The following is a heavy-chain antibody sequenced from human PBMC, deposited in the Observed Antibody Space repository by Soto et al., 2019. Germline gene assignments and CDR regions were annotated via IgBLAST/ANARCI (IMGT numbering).Heavy chain of an antibody. D-gene: IGHD4-4*01. CDR1: GFTFSSYA. CDR3: ARELLQDYYYGMDV. J-gene: IGHJ6*02. CDR2: ISYDGSNK. Sequence: GGSLRLSCAASGFTFSSYAMHWVRQAPGKGLEWVAVISYDGSNKYYADSVKGRFTISRDNSKNTLYLQMNSLRAEDTAVYYCARELLQDYYYGMDVWGQGTTVTVSS. V-gene: IGHV3-30-3*01.